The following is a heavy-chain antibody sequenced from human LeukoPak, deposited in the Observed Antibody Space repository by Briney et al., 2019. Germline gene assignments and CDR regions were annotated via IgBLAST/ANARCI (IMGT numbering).Heavy chain of an antibody. CDR2: MNPNSGET. CDR3: ARGPSYDFWSGYYLAFARRQTYGMDV. Sequence: ASLYVSCKASVYTFTSYDINGVRQATRQGLEWMGWMNPNSGETAYAQKFQGRFTMTRNTPISTAYMEMSRLRSEDKAVYYWARGPSYDFWSGYYLAFARRQTYGMDVWGQGTTVTVSS. V-gene: IGHV1-8*01. D-gene: IGHD3-3*01. CDR1: VYTFTSYD. J-gene: IGHJ6*02.